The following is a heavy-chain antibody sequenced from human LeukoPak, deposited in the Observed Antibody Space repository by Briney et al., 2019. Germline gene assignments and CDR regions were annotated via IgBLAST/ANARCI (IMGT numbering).Heavy chain of an antibody. CDR1: GGTFGNYA. CDR3: ARVTSSYDSSGYRPFDY. Sequence: ASVKVSCKASGGTFGNYAIGWVRQAPGQGLEWMGRIIPILGIANYAQKFQGRVTITADKSTSTAYMELSSLRSEDTAVYYCARVTSSYDSSGYRPFDYWGQGTLVTVSS. CDR2: IIPILGIA. D-gene: IGHD3-22*01. V-gene: IGHV1-69*04. J-gene: IGHJ4*02.